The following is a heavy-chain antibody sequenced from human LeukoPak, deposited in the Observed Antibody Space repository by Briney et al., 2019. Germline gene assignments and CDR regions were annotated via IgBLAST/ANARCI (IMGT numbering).Heavy chain of an antibody. CDR1: GFTFSSYA. CDR3: AKDAPTVRGYYGSGSYYWPYFDY. CDR2: ISGSGGST. D-gene: IGHD3-10*01. V-gene: IGHV3-23*01. J-gene: IGHJ4*02. Sequence: GGSLRLSCAASGFTFSSYAMSGVRQAPGKGLEWVSAISGSGGSTYYADSVKGRFTISRDNSKNTLYLQINSLRAEDTAVYYCAKDAPTVRGYYGSGSYYWPYFDYWGQGTLVTVSS.